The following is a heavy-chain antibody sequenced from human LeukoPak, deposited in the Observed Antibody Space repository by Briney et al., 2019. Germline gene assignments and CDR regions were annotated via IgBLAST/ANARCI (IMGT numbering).Heavy chain of an antibody. CDR2: IYTSGST. D-gene: IGHD6-13*01. CDR1: GGSLSSYY. V-gene: IGHV4-4*07. CDR3: ARVTGQQLAFDY. Sequence: SETLSLTCTVSGGSLSSYYWSWIRQPAGKGLEWIGRIYTSGSTNYNPSLKSRVTISVDTSKNQFSLKLSSVTAADTAVYYCARVTGQQLAFDYWGQGTLVTVSS. J-gene: IGHJ4*02.